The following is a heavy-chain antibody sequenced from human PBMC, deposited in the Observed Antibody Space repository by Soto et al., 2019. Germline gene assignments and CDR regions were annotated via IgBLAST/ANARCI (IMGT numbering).Heavy chain of an antibody. J-gene: IGHJ4*02. CDR1: GFTFSSYG. Sequence: GGSLRLSCAASGFTFSSYGMHWVRQAPGKGLEWVAVISYDGSNKYYADSVKGRFTISRDNSKNTLYLQMNSLRAEDTAVYYCAKDYSSPPGSYFDYWGQGTLVTVSS. CDR2: ISYDGSNK. V-gene: IGHV3-30*18. D-gene: IGHD6-13*01. CDR3: AKDYSSPPGSYFDY.